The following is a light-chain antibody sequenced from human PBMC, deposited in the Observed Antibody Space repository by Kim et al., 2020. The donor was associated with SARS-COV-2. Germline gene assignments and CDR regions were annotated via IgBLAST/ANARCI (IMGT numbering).Light chain of an antibody. J-gene: IGLJ2*01. CDR1: SLRSYY. CDR3: NSRDSNDNVV. CDR2: GKN. V-gene: IGLV3-19*01. Sequence: SSELTRDPAVSVALGQTVRITCQGDSLRSYYATWYQQKPGQAPILVIYGKNNRPSGIPDRFSGSSSGNTASLTITGTQAGDEADYYCNSRDSNDNVVFGGGTQLTVL.